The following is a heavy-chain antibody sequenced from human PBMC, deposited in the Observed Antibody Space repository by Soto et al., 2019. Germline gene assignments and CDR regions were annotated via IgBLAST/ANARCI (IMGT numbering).Heavy chain of an antibody. CDR2: IYHSGST. CDR1: GGSISSSNW. CDR3: QRVSGSCDDSVGA. J-gene: IGHJ6*02. Sequence: QVQLQESGPGLVKPSGTLSLTCAVSGGSISSSNWWSWVRQPPGKGLEWIGEIYHSGSTNYNPSPQSRVTVSVPSSMYQFLLPLRSVPAADTAVYFWQRVSGSCDDSVGAWGQGATV. V-gene: IGHV4-4*02. D-gene: IGHD1-26*01.